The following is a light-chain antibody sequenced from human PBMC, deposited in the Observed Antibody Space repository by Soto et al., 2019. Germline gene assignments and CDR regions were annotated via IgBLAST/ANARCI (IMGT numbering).Light chain of an antibody. Sequence: QSALTQPASVSGSPGPSITISCTGTSSDVGGYNYVSWYQQHPGKAPNLMIYEVSNRPSGVSNRFSGSKSGNTASLTISGLQAEDEADYFCSSYGSTSTLYVFGTGTKLTVI. J-gene: IGLJ1*01. CDR3: SSYGSTSTLYV. CDR1: SSDVGGYNY. V-gene: IGLV2-14*01. CDR2: EVS.